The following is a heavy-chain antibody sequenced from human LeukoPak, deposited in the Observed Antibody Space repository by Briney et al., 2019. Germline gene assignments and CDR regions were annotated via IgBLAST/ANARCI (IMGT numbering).Heavy chain of an antibody. J-gene: IGHJ6*03. V-gene: IGHV1-69*01. CDR3: ARGSSAGLVGMEIHSQLSYYYMDV. CDR1: GGTFSTYS. CDR2: IIAIFGTT. D-gene: IGHD6-13*01. Sequence: SVKVSCKASGGTFSTYSISWVRQAPGQGLEWVGGIIAIFGTTNYAQRFQGRVTITADESTTTAYMDLSSLTSEDTAVYFCARGSSAGLVGMEIHSQLSYYYMDVWGKGTTVTVSS.